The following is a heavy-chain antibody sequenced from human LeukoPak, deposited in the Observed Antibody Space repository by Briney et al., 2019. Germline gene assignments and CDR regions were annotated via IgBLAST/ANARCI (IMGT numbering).Heavy chain of an antibody. J-gene: IGHJ4*02. Sequence: GSLRLSCAASGFTFSKSWMSWARQAPGRGLECVANIRPDGTEKYYVDSVKGRFTISRDNAKNSLYLQMNSLRAEDTAVYYCASGNYFDYWGQGTLVTVSS. V-gene: IGHV3-7*01. CDR1: GFTFSKSW. CDR2: IRPDGTEK. CDR3: ASGNYFDY. D-gene: IGHD1-26*01.